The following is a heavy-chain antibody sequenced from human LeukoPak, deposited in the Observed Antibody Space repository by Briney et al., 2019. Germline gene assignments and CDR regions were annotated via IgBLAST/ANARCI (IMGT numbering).Heavy chain of an antibody. J-gene: IGHJ5*02. CDR1: GGSFSGYY. D-gene: IGHD2-2*01. V-gene: IGHV4-34*01. Sequence: KSSETLSLTCAVYGGSFSGYYWSWIRQPPGKGLEWIGEINHSGSTNYNPSLKSRVTISVDTSKNQFSLKLSSVTAADTAVYYCARRKLQRVVPAARNWFDPWGQGTLVTVSS. CDR2: INHSGST. CDR3: ARRKLQRVVPAARNWFDP.